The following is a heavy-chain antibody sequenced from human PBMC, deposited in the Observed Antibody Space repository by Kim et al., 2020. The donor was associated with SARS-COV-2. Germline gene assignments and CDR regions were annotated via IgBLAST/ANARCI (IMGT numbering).Heavy chain of an antibody. V-gene: IGHV5-51*01. Sequence: GESLKISCKGSEYSFTNYWIGWVRQMPGKGLEWMGIIYPDDSDTRYSPSFQGQVTISADKSISTAYLQWSSLKASDTAMYYCARRCLRCPVAFDIWGQGTMVIVSS. CDR2: IYPDDSDT. CDR1: EYSFTNYW. CDR3: ARRCLRCPVAFDI. J-gene: IGHJ3*02.